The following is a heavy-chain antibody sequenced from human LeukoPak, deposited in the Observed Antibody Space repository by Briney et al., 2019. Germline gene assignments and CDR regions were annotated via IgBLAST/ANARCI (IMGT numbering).Heavy chain of an antibody. CDR2: ISSSGSTI. J-gene: IGHJ4*02. CDR3: ARVGGSWFSDY. Sequence: GGSLSLSCAASGFTFSSYEMNWVRQAPGKGLEWVSYISSSGSTIYYADSVKGRFTISKDNAENTLYLQMNSLRADDTAVYYCARVGGSWFSDYWGQGTLVTVSS. D-gene: IGHD6-13*01. V-gene: IGHV3-48*03. CDR1: GFTFSSYE.